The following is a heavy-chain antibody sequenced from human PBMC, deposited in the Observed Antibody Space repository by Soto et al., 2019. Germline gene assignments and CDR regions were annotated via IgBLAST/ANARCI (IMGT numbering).Heavy chain of an antibody. CDR2: IYYSGRT. CDR3: AIYDSSGSRGFQH. J-gene: IGHJ1*01. V-gene: IGHV4-31*03. D-gene: IGHD3-22*01. Sequence: QVQLQESGPGLVKPSQTLSLTCTVSGGSISSGAYYWSWIRQHPGKGLEWIGYIYYSGRTYYNPSLKSRVTISVDTSKSQFSLKLSSVTAADTAVYYCAIYDSSGSRGFQHWGQGTLVTVSS. CDR1: GGSISSGAYY.